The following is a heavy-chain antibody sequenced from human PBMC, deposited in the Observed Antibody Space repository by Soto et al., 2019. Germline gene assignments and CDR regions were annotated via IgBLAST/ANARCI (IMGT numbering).Heavy chain of an antibody. D-gene: IGHD1-26*01. Sequence: QVQLVQSGAEVKKPGSSVKVSCKTSGGTFSTYSIVWVRQAPGEGLEWMGGIIPIFGTAYYAQKFQDRVTITADKSTNTACMELSSLKSEDTAMYYCASSSGNNYGVGTNYYFDYWGQGTLVTVSS. CDR3: ASSSGNNYGVGTNYYFDY. CDR1: GGTFSTYS. CDR2: IIPIFGTA. J-gene: IGHJ4*02. V-gene: IGHV1-69*06.